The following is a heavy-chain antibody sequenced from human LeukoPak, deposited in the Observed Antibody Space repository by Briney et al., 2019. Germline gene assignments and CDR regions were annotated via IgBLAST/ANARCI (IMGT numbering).Heavy chain of an antibody. Sequence: SETLSLTCTVSGVSITNSYWNWIRQSPGKGLEWVGYINYSGSTNYNPPLKSRVTISVDTSKNQFSLKLSSVTAADTAVYFCARDPLSTNDFDIEGQGKMVTVSS. D-gene: IGHD1-1*01. CDR2: INYSGST. J-gene: IGHJ3*02. V-gene: IGHV4-59*01. CDR3: ARDPLSTNDFDI. CDR1: GVSITNSY.